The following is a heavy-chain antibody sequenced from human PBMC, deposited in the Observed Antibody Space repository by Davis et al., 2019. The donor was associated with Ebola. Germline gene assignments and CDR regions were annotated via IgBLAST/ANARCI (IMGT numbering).Heavy chain of an antibody. D-gene: IGHD1-26*01. CDR3: VRAVVGGEMWFDS. CDR2: FYYAGDA. V-gene: IGHV4-39*01. J-gene: IGHJ5*01. CDR1: GDSVTSFSYY. Sequence: ESLKISCIVTGDSVTSFSYYWGWVRQSPGKGLEWIGNFYYAGDASYNPSLNSRATVSADTSKNQLALKLTSVTAADTAVYYCVRAVVGGEMWFDSWGQGTLVIVSS.